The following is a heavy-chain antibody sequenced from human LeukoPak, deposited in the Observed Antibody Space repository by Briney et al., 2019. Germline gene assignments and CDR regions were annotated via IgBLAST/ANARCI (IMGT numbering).Heavy chain of an antibody. V-gene: IGHV3-48*01. CDR1: GFTFSSYH. CDR3: ARAQYYSDSTGYYYLHY. J-gene: IGHJ4*02. D-gene: IGHD3-22*01. Sequence: GGSLRLSCVGSGFTFSSYHMNWVRQAPGRGLEWVSYTSSSSSTIYYADSVEGRFTISRDNAKNSLYLQTNSLRAEDTAVYYCARAQYYSDSTGYYYLHYWGRGTLVTVSS. CDR2: TSSSSSTI.